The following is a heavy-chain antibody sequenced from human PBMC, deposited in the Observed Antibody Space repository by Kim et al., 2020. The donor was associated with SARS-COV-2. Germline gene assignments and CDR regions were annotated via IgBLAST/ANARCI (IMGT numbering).Heavy chain of an antibody. CDR3: AKSHVRGVILTWDQLSYYGMDG. Sequence: GGSLRLSCAASGFTFSSYGMHWVRQAPGKGLEWVAVISYDGSNKYYADSVKGRFTISRDNSKNTLYLQMNSLRAEDTAVYYCAKSHVRGVILTWDQLSYYGMDGWGQGTTVTVSS. CDR2: ISYDGSNK. CDR1: GFTFSSYG. J-gene: IGHJ6*02. V-gene: IGHV3-30*18. D-gene: IGHD3-10*01.